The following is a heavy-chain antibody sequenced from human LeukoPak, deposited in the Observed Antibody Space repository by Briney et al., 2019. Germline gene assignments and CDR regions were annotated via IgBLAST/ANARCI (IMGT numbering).Heavy chain of an antibody. J-gene: IGHJ4*02. CDR1: GFTFSSYW. Sequence: GGSLRLSCAASGFTFSSYWMYWVRQAPGKGLMWVAHIDTNGSTTTYADSVEGRFTISRDNAKNTLYLHMNSLRAEDTAVYYCVRLGAVAVGEWGQGTLVTVSS. D-gene: IGHD3-16*01. V-gene: IGHV3-74*01. CDR2: IDTNGSTT. CDR3: VRLGAVAVGE.